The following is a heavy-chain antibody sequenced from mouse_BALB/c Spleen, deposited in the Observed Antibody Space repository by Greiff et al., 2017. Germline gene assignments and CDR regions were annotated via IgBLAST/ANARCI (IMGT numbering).Heavy chain of an antibody. Sequence: VQLQQSGPELVKPGASVKISCKASGYTFTDYNMHWVKQSHGKSLEWIGYIYPYNGGTGYNQKFKSKATLTVDNSSSTAYMELRSLTSEDCAVYYCARGKYSQAWFAYWGQGTLVTVSA. D-gene: IGHD2-10*02. V-gene: IGHV1S29*02. CDR2: IYPYNGGT. J-gene: IGHJ3*01. CDR3: ARGKYSQAWFAY. CDR1: GYTFTDYN.